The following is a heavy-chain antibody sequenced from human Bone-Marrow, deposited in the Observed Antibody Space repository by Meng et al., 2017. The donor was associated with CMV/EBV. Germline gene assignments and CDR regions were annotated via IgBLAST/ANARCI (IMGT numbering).Heavy chain of an antibody. CDR2: IIPIFGTA. Sequence: SVKVSRKASGGTFSSYAISWVRQAPGQGLEWMGGIIPIFGTANYAQKFQGRVTITSDESTSTAYMELSSLRSEDTAVYYCARSLTESVVVPAAGFDPWVQGTLVTVSS. CDR1: GGTFSSYA. V-gene: IGHV1-69*13. CDR3: ARSLTESVVVPAAGFDP. D-gene: IGHD2-2*01. J-gene: IGHJ5*02.